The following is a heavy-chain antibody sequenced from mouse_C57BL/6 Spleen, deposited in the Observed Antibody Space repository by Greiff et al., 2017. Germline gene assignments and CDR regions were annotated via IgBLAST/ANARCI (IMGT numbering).Heavy chain of an antibody. Sequence: VQLQQPGAELVRPGTSVKLSCKASGYAFSNYLIEWVKQRPGQGLEWIGVLNPGCGGTNYNEKFQGKATLTVDKSSSTAYMQRSSLTSEDAAVYYCAINEGELVTYWGQGTTLTVSS. J-gene: IGHJ2*01. V-gene: IGHV1-54*01. CDR2: LNPGCGGT. D-gene: IGHD2-12*01. CDR3: AINEGELVTY. CDR1: GYAFSNYL.